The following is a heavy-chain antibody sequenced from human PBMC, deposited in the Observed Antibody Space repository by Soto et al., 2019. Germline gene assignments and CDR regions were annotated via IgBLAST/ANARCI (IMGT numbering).Heavy chain of an antibody. Sequence: ASVKVSCKASGGTFSSYAISWVRQAPGQGLEWMGGIIPIFGTANYAQKFQGRVTITADESTSTAYMELSSLRSEDTAVYYCARDTVDTAMVFDYWGQGTLVTVS. CDR2: IIPIFGTA. V-gene: IGHV1-69*13. CDR1: GGTFSSYA. D-gene: IGHD5-18*01. J-gene: IGHJ4*02. CDR3: ARDTVDTAMVFDY.